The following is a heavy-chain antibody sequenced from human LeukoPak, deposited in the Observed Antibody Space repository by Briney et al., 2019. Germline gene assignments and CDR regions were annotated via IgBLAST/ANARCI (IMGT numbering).Heavy chain of an antibody. CDR3: ARDSYRALEY. CDR2: ISGSGGST. V-gene: IGHV3-23*01. Sequence: GGSLRLSCAASGFTFSSYAMSWVRQAPGKGLEWVSAISGSGGSTYYADSVKGRFTISRDNTKNSLFLHAHSLRAEDTAVYYCARDSYRALEYWGQGALVTVSS. J-gene: IGHJ4*02. D-gene: IGHD1-14*01. CDR1: GFTFSSYA.